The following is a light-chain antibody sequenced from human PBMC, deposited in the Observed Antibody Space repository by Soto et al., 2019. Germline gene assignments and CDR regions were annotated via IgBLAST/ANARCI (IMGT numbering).Light chain of an antibody. CDR1: TSDVGGYNY. J-gene: IGLJ2*01. Sequence: QSALTQPPSASGSPGRSVTISCTGTTSDVGGYNYVSWYQLHPGKVPKLIISEVNKRPSGVPDRFSGSKSGSTASLTVSGLQAEDEADYFRSSYAGSKNFILFGGGTKLTVL. CDR2: EVN. CDR3: SSYAGSKNFIL. V-gene: IGLV2-8*01.